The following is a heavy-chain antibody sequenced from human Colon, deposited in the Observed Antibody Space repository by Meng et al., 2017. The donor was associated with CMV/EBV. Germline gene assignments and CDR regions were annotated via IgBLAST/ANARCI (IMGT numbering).Heavy chain of an antibody. CDR2: ISGSTGYT. CDR1: GYTFTSYG. D-gene: IGHD1-1*01. V-gene: IGHV1-18*01. CDR3: VRGRPNWSGVLDY. Sequence: QVQLVQFGREGKGPGASVLVSCRSSGYTFTSYGINWVRQAPGQGLEWMGWISGSTGYTNRAQKFQGRVTMTTDTSTSTAYLALTSLTSNDTAVYYCVRGRPNWSGVLDYWGRGTLVTVSS. J-gene: IGHJ4*02.